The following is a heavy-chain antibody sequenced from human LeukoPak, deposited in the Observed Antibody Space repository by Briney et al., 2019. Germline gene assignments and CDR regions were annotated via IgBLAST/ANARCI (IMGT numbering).Heavy chain of an antibody. J-gene: IGHJ3*02. CDR3: TRPHLYSGTYWAAFDI. CDR1: GFTFSNYA. Sequence: GGSLRLSCAASGFTFSNYALSWVRQAPGKGLEWVSDISGSGGSTYYADSVKGRFTISRDNSKNTMYLQMNSLKTEDTAVYYCTRPHLYSGTYWAAFDIWGQGTMVTVSS. CDR2: ISGSGGST. V-gene: IGHV3-23*01. D-gene: IGHD1-26*01.